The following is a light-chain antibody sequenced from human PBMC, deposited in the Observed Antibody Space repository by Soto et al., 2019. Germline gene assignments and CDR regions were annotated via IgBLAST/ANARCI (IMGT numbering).Light chain of an antibody. CDR2: DAS. V-gene: IGKV3-11*01. CDR1: QSVSSY. J-gene: IGKJ1*01. Sequence: EIVLTQSPATLSLSPGERATLSCRASQSVSSYLAWYQQKPGQAPRLLIYDASNTTTGIPARFSGSGSETDFTLYSSSVEPEDVSGYYCQQRSNLPWTGGQGTKVEIK. CDR3: QQRSNLPWT.